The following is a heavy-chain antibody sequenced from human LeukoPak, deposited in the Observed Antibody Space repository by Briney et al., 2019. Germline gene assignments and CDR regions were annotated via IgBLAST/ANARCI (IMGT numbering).Heavy chain of an antibody. CDR2: IIPIFGTA. CDR1: GGTSSSYA. J-gene: IGHJ4*02. Sequence: SVKVSCKASGGTSSSYAISWVRQAPGQGLEWMGRIIPIFGTANYAQKFQGRVTITTDESTSTAYMELSSLRSEDTAVYYCARNQRYYDSSGSFTQGYYFDYWGQGTLVTVSS. D-gene: IGHD3-22*01. CDR3: ARNQRYYDSSGSFTQGYYFDY. V-gene: IGHV1-69*05.